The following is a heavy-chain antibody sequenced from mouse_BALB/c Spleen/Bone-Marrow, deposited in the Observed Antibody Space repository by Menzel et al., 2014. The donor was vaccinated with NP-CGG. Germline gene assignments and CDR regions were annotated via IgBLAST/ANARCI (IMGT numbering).Heavy chain of an antibody. CDR3: TSRIYYGGAMGY. CDR2: IDPETGDT. D-gene: IGHD2-1*01. CDR1: GYTFTDYE. J-gene: IGHJ4*01. Sequence: QVQLQQSGAELVRPGASVTLSCKASGYTFTDYEMYWVKQTPVHGLEWIGTIDPETGDTAYNQKFKGKATLTADKFSNTAYMELRSLTSEDSAVYYCTSRIYYGGAMGYWGQGTSVSVSS. V-gene: IGHV1-15*01.